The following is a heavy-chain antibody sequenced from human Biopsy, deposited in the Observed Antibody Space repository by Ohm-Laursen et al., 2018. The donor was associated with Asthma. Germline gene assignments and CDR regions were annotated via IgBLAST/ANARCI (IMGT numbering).Heavy chain of an antibody. V-gene: IGHV3-30*18. CDR3: AKDVFPGWELRRGPDY. CDR2: ISFDGSNK. CDR1: GFTFSNYG. Sequence: SLRLSCAASGFTFSNYGMHWVRQAPGKGLEWVAVISFDGSNKYYADSVKGRFTISRDNSRNTLHLQMNSLRAEDTAVYYCAKDVFPGWELRRGPDYWGQGTLVTVSS. D-gene: IGHD1-26*01. J-gene: IGHJ4*02.